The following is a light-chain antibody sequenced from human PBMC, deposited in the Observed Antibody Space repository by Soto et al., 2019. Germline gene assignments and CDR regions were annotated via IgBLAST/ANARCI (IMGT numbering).Light chain of an antibody. V-gene: IGLV2-14*01. J-gene: IGLJ1*01. CDR1: SSDVGDYNF. CDR3: SSYTSRITRV. CDR2: EVS. Sequence: QSVLTQPASVSGSPGQSITISCTGTSSDVGDYNFVSWYQQHPGKAPKLMIYEVSHRPSGVSNRFSGSKSGNTASLTISGLQADDEADYYCSSYTSRITRVFGTGTKVTVL.